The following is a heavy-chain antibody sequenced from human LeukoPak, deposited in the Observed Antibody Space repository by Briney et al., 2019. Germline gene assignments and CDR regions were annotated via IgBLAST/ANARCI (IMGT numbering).Heavy chain of an antibody. V-gene: IGHV4-34*01. CDR3: ARVASGSYFDI. D-gene: IGHD1-26*01. Sequence: PSETLSLTCAVYGGSFSGYYWSWIRQPPGKGLEWIGEINHSGSTNYNPSLKSRVTISVDTSKNQFSLKLSSVTAADTAVYYCARVASGSYFDIWGQGTMVTVSS. CDR1: GGSFSGYY. CDR2: INHSGST. J-gene: IGHJ3*02.